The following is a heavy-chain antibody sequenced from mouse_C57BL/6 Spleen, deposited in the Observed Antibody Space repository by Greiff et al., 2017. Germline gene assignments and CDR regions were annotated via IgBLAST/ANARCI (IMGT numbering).Heavy chain of an antibody. CDR1: GFSLTSYG. D-gene: IGHD2-3*01. V-gene: IGHV2-6*01. J-gene: IGHJ4*01. CDR2: IWGVGST. Sequence: VQLKESGPGLVAPSQSLSITCTVSGFSLTSYGVAWVRQSPGTGLEWLGVIWGVGSTNYNSALKSRLSISKGNSKSQVFLKMNSLRTDDTAMYYCATHYDGAMDYWGQGTSVTVSS. CDR3: ATHYDGAMDY.